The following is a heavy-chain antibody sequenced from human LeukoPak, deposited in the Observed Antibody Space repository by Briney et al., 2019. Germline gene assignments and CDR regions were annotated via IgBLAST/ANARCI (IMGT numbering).Heavy chain of an antibody. Sequence: GGSLRLSCAASGFSFRNYRMSWVRQAPGKGLEWVADIKQDGSEKNYVDSVKGRFTISRDNAKNSLSLQMNSLRAEDTAVYYCARKNYDFLSGGPKHFDYWGQGTLVTVSS. CDR2: IKQDGSEK. CDR3: ARKNYDFLSGGPKHFDY. CDR1: GFSFRNYR. J-gene: IGHJ4*02. D-gene: IGHD3-3*01. V-gene: IGHV3-7*01.